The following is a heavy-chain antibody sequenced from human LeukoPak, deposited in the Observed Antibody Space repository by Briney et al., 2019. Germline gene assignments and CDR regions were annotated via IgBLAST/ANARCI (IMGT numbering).Heavy chain of an antibody. CDR3: TRDASGDTNSGPRMDV. D-gene: IGHD1-26*01. CDR1: AFTFRTYW. J-gene: IGHJ6*02. V-gene: IGHV3-7*05. Sequence: PGGSLRLSCAASAFTFRTYWMSWVRQAPGKGLEWVAMIKPDGSETYYVDSVKGLFTISRDNAKNSLYLQMTSLRAEDTAVYYCTRDASGDTNSGPRMDVWGQGTTVTVSS. CDR2: IKPDGSET.